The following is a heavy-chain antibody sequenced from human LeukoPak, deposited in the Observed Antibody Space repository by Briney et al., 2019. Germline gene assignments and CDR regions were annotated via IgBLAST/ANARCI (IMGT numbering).Heavy chain of an antibody. CDR2: IYTSGST. CDR1: GDSSIHY. J-gene: IGHJ5*02. D-gene: IGHD3-10*01. CDR3: ARDKAPLTMVRGVITPPAFCFDP. V-gene: IGHV4-4*07. Sequence: PSETLSLTCTISGDSSIHYWTWIRQPAGKGLEWIGRIYTSGSTDYNPSLKSRVTMSVDTSKNQFSLKLSSVTAADTAVYYCARDKAPLTMVRGVITPPAFCFDPGGQGTLVTVSS.